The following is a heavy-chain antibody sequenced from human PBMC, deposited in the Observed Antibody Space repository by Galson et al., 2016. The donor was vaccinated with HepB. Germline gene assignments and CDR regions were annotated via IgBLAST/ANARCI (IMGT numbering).Heavy chain of an antibody. CDR2: IKSKTDGGTI. V-gene: IGHV3-15*01. Sequence: SLRLSCAASGFTLSSAYMSWVRQAPGKGLEWVGRIKSKTDGGTIDYAAPVKGRFTISRDDSTNTLYLHMNSLKTEDTAFYYCTALFYNYVFDSDYWGQGTLITVSS. CDR3: TALFYNYVFDSDY. J-gene: IGHJ4*02. D-gene: IGHD3-10*02. CDR1: GFTLSSAY.